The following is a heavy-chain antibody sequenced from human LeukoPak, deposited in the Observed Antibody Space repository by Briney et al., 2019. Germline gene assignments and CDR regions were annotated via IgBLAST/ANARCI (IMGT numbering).Heavy chain of an antibody. CDR3: ARAITYYCDSSGYSYFDY. CDR2: TYYRSKLYN. V-gene: IGHV6-1*01. CDR1: GDSFSSNSAA. D-gene: IGHD3-22*01. J-gene: IGHJ4*02. Sequence: SQTLSLTCAISGDSFSSNSAAWNWIRQSPSRGLEWLGRTYYRSKLYNDYAVSVKSLITINPDTSKNKFSLHLNSVTPEDTAVYYCARAITYYCDSSGYSYFDYWGQGTLVTVSS.